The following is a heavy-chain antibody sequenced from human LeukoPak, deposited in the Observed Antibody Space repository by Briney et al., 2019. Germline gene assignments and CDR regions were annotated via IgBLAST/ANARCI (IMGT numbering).Heavy chain of an antibody. V-gene: IGHV3-7*05. Sequence: GGSLRLSCAASGFTFSRYWMSWVRQAPGKGLEGVANIKPDGSEKYSVDSVKGRFTISRDNAKNSLYLQMNSLRVEDTAVYYCARDNSGPDPEHWARWGQGTLVIVSS. D-gene: IGHD1-14*01. CDR2: IKPDGSEK. CDR3: ARDNSGPDPEHWAR. J-gene: IGHJ4*02. CDR1: GFTFSRYW.